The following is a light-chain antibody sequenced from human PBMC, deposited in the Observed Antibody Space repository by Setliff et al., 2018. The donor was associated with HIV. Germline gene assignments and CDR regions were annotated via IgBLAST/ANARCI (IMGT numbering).Light chain of an antibody. CDR3: HQYYSLPCT. CDR2: WAS. CDR1: QSVLYSPNDKNY. J-gene: IGKJ3*01. V-gene: IGKV4-1*01. Sequence: DIVMTQSPDSLTVSLGERATFNCKTSQSVLYSPNDKNYLSWYQQKPGQPPKLLIYWASTRESGVPDRFRGSGSGTDFTPTISSLQAEDVAVYYCHQYYSLPCTFGPGTKVDIK.